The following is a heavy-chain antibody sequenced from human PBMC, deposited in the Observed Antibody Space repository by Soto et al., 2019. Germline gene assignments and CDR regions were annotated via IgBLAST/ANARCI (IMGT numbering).Heavy chain of an antibody. V-gene: IGHV1-69*13. CDR3: ASPYSNYGLGYYGMDV. J-gene: IGHJ6*02. D-gene: IGHD4-4*01. Sequence: ASVKVSCKASGGTFSSYAISWVRQAPGQGLEWMGGIIPIFGTANYAQKFQGRVTITADESTSTAYMELSSLRSEDTAVYYCASPYSNYGLGYYGMDVWGQGTTVTVSS. CDR1: GGTFSSYA. CDR2: IIPIFGTA.